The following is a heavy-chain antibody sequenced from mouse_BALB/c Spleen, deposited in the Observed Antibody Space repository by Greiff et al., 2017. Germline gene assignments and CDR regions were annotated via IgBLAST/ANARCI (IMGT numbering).Heavy chain of an antibody. V-gene: IGHV5-6-4*01. D-gene: IGHD1-2*01. Sequence: EVKVVESGGGLVKPGGSLKLSCAASGFTFSSYTMSWVRQTPEKRLEWVGTISSGGSYTYYPDSVKGRFTIARDNAKNTLYLQMSSLKSEDTAMYYCTRSFITTATDYWGQGTSVTVSA. J-gene: IGHJ4*01. CDR1: GFTFSSYT. CDR3: TRSFITTATDY. CDR2: ISSGGSYT.